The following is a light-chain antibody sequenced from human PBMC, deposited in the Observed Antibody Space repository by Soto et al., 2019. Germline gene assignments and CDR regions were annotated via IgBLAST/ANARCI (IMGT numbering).Light chain of an antibody. J-gene: IGLJ2*01. Sequence: QSVLTQPASVSGSPGQSITISCTGTSRDVGGYNYVSWHQQHPGKAPKVIITEDSNRPSGVSNRFSGSKSGNTASLTISGLQAEDEADYYCSSYISSSTVVVFGGGTKLTVL. V-gene: IGLV2-14*01. CDR1: SRDVGGYNY. CDR3: SSYISSSTVVV. CDR2: EDS.